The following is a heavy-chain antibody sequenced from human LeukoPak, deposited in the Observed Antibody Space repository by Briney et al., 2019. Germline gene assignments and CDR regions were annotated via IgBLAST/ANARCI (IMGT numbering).Heavy chain of an antibody. CDR2: ISSSSSYI. CDR3: ARDGGFWYFDY. D-gene: IGHD2-15*01. Sequence: GGSLRLSCAASGFTFSSYSMNWVRQAPGKGLEWVSSISSSSSYIYYADSVKGRFTISRDNAKNSLYLQMNSLRAEDTAVYYCARDGGFWYFDYWGQGTLVTVSS. CDR1: GFTFSSYS. V-gene: IGHV3-21*01. J-gene: IGHJ4*02.